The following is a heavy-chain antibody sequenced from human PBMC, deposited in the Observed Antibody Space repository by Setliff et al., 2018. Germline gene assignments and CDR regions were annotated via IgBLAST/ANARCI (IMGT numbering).Heavy chain of an antibody. CDR2: INTKTGDP. CDR1: GYSLSNYV. Sequence: RASVKVSCKASGYSLSNYVMNWVRQAPGQGLEWMGWINTKTGDPTYAQGYTGRFAFSLDTSDSATYLDISNLKAEDTATYYCARADHLVTTTLDYWGQGTLVTVSS. CDR3: ARADHLVTTTLDY. V-gene: IGHV7-4-1*02. J-gene: IGHJ4*01. D-gene: IGHD4-17*01.